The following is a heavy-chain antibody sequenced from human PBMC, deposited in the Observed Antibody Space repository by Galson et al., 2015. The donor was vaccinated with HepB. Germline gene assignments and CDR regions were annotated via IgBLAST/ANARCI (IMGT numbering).Heavy chain of an antibody. V-gene: IGHV1-18*01. CDR2: ISAYNGNT. Sequence: SVKVSCKASGYTFTSYGISWVRQAPGQGLEWMGWISAYNGNTNYARKLQGRVTFARDTSASTAYMELSSLRSEDTAVYYCARRTSGDYETFDYWGQGTLVTVSS. CDR3: ARRTSGDYETFDY. CDR1: GYTFTSYG. J-gene: IGHJ4*02. D-gene: IGHD4-17*01.